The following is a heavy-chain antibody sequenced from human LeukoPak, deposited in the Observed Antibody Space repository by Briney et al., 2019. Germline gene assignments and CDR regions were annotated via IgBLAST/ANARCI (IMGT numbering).Heavy chain of an antibody. D-gene: IGHD4-23*01. V-gene: IGHV3-66*01. CDR3: ARESTVVTPGVFEH. CDR2: IYSDGST. CDR1: GFIVSANY. J-gene: IGHJ4*02. Sequence: GSLRLSCAGSGFIVSANYLSWVRQAPGKGLEWLSVIYSDGSTYYADSVKGRFTISRDKSKNTLFLQMNSLRVEDTAIYYCARESTVVTPGVFEHWGQGTLVTVSS.